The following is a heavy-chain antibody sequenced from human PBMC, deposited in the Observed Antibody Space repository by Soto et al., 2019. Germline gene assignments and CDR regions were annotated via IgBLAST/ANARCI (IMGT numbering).Heavy chain of an antibody. J-gene: IGHJ5*02. CDR3: ATGTVRDNWFDP. CDR2: IIPIFGTA. Sequence: SVKVSCKASGGTFSSYAISWLRQAPGQGLEWMGGIIPIFGTANYAQKFQGRVTITADESTSTAYMELSSLRSEDTAVYYCATGTVRDNWFDPWGQGTLVTVSS. D-gene: IGHD1-1*01. CDR1: GGTFSSYA. V-gene: IGHV1-69*13.